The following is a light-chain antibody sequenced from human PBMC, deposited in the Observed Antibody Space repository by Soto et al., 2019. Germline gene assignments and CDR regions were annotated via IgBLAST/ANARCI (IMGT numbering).Light chain of an antibody. Sequence: EIVLTQSPGTLSLSPGERATLSCRASQSVRSNYLAWYQQKPGQAPRLLIYGASSRATGIPDRFGGSGSGTDFTLTISRLEPEDFAVYFCQQYGRSPRTFGQGTKLEIK. V-gene: IGKV3-20*01. CDR2: GAS. J-gene: IGKJ2*01. CDR1: QSVRSNY. CDR3: QQYGRSPRT.